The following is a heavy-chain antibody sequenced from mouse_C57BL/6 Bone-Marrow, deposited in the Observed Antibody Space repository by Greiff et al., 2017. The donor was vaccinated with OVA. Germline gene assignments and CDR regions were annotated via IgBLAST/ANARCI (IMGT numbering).Heavy chain of an antibody. CDR3: ARESYFRFAY. J-gene: IGHJ3*01. Sequence: EVQLQQSGPGLVKPSQSLSLTCSVTGYSITSGYYWNWIRQFPGNKLEWMGYISYDGSNNYNPSLKNRISITRDTSKNQFFLKLNSVTTEDTATYYCARESYFRFAYWGQGTLVTVSA. CDR1: GYSITSGYY. V-gene: IGHV3-6*01. CDR2: ISYDGSN. D-gene: IGHD2-12*01.